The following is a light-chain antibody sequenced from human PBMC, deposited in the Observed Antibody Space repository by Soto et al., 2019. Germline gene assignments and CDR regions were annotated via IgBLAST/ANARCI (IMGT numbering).Light chain of an antibody. CDR3: QQSYSAPPS. CDR2: AAS. V-gene: IGKV1-39*01. Sequence: DIQMTQSPSSLSASVGDRVTITCRASQNIDNFLNWYQWRPGKAPRFLIFAASSLQSGVSSRFSGSGSGTDFTLTIINLQPEDFVTYYCQQSYSAPPSFGQGTRLETK. CDR1: QNIDNF. J-gene: IGKJ2*01.